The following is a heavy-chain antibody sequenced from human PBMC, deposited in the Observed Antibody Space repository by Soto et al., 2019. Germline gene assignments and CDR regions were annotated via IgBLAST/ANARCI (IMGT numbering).Heavy chain of an antibody. J-gene: IGHJ5*02. CDR1: GYTFTGYY. CDR3: ARKTRPVDAYNWFDT. CDR2: INPNSGGT. Sequence: ASVKVSCKASGYTFTGYYMHWVRQAPGQGLEWMGWINPNSGGTNYAQKFQGRVTMTRDTSISTAYMELSRLRSDDTAVYYCARKTRPVDAYNWFDTWGQGTLVTVSS. D-gene: IGHD5-12*01. V-gene: IGHV1-2*02.